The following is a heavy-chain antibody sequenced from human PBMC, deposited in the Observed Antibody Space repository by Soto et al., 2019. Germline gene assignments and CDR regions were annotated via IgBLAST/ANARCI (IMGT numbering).Heavy chain of an antibody. CDR2: ISYSGST. CDR1: GSSFSSGDYY. J-gene: IGHJ4*02. V-gene: IGHV4-30-4*01. Sequence: SETLSLTCTVSGSSFSSGDYYWIWVRQPPGKGLEWIGYISYSGSTYYNPSLQSRVIISLDMPKKQFSLKLSSVTATDTAVYYCARVARGYYDSSGYSHSPYFDYWGQGALVT. D-gene: IGHD3-22*01. CDR3: ARVARGYYDSSGYSHSPYFDY.